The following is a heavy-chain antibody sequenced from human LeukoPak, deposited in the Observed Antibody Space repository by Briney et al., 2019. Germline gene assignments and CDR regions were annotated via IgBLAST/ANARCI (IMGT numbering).Heavy chain of an antibody. J-gene: IGHJ5*02. D-gene: IGHD2-21*02. Sequence: ASVMVSFTASAYTFTFYSIHWVRQAPGQGLEWMGCINPNSGDTSYPQKFQDRVTLSRDTSISTAYMELTDLRSDDTAMYYCARPNGDYYNWFDPWGQGTLVTVSS. CDR3: ARPNGDYYNWFDP. CDR2: INPNSGDT. V-gene: IGHV1-2*02. CDR1: AYTFTFYS.